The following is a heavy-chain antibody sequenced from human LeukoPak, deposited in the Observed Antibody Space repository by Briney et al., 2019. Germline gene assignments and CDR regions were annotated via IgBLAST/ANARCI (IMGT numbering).Heavy chain of an antibody. V-gene: IGHV4-61*02. CDR1: GGSISSGSYY. D-gene: IGHD1-1*01. J-gene: IGHJ4*02. Sequence: TSSETPSLTCTVSGGSISSGSYYWSWIRQPAGKGLEWIGRIYTSGSTNYNPSLKSRVTISVDTSKNQFSLKLSSVTAADTAVYYCARTRSNYNCFDYWGQGTLVTVSS. CDR2: IYTSGST. CDR3: ARTRSNYNCFDY.